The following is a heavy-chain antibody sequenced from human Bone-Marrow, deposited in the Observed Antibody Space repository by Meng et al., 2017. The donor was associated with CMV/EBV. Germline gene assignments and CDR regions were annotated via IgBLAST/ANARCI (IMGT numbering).Heavy chain of an antibody. V-gene: IGHV3-9*03. CDR1: GFTFDDYA. CDR2: ISWNSGSI. Sequence: GGSLRLSCAASGFTFDDYAMHWVRQAPGKGLEWVSGISWNSGSIGYADSVKGRFTISRDNAKNSLYLQMNSLRAEDMALYYCAKGYYYDSSGLFDYLGQGTLVTVSS. D-gene: IGHD3-22*01. CDR3: AKGYYYDSSGLFDY. J-gene: IGHJ4*02.